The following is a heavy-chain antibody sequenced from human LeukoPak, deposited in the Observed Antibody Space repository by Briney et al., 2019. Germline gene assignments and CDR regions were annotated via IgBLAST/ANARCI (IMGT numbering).Heavy chain of an antibody. Sequence: SETLSLTCTVSVSGDSFSSYHWSWLRQPPGKGLEWIVYISSSGSTSYNTSLKSRVTISVGTSKNQFSLKLSSVTAADTAVYYCARVGRGDHTWGSYSCDHWGQGTLVSVSS. J-gene: IGHJ1*01. CDR3: ARVGRGDHTWGSYSCDH. V-gene: IGHV4-59*01. CDR1: GDSFSSYH. CDR2: ISSSGST. D-gene: IGHD3-16*01.